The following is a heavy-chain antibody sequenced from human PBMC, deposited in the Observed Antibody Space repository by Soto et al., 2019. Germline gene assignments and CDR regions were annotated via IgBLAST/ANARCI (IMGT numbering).Heavy chain of an antibody. D-gene: IGHD5-12*01. CDR2: ISSSSSYI. Sequence: GGSLRLSCAASGFIFNTYTMNWVRQAPGKGLEWVSSISSSSSYIYYADSVKGRFTISRDNAKNSLYLQMNSLRAEDTAVYYCARATSRDYWGQGTLVTVPQ. J-gene: IGHJ4*02. CDR1: GFIFNTYT. CDR3: ARATSRDY. V-gene: IGHV3-21*01.